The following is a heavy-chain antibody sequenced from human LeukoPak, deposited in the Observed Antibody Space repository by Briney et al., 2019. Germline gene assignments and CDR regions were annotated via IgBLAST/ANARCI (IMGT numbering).Heavy chain of an antibody. D-gene: IGHD5-12*01. Sequence: SETLSLTCTVSGGSISSYYWSWIRQPPGKGLEWIGSIYYSGSTYYNPSLKSRVTISVDTSKNQFSLKLSSVTAADTAVYYCAGVETTISHFDYWGQGTLVTVSS. CDR1: GGSISSYY. CDR3: AGVETTISHFDY. CDR2: IYYSGST. V-gene: IGHV4-59*05. J-gene: IGHJ4*02.